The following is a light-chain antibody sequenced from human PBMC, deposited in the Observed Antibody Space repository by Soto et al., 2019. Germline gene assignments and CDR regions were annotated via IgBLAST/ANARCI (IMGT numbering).Light chain of an antibody. CDR1: QSISSY. Sequence: DIQMTQSPSSLSASVGDRVTITCRASQSISSYLNWYQQKPGKAPKLLIYAASSLQSGVPSRFSGSGYGTDFTLTISSLQPEDFATYYCQQSYSTPRCTFGQGTKLEIK. J-gene: IGKJ2*02. CDR2: AAS. V-gene: IGKV1-39*01. CDR3: QQSYSTPRCT.